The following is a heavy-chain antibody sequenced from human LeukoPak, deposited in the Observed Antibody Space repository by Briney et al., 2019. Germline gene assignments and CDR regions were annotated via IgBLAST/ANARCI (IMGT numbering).Heavy chain of an antibody. CDR3: ARVDTAMDTTGGVPSGIVLY. Sequence: PSETLSLTCTVSGGSISSGDYYWGWIRQPPGKRLEWIGHIYYSGSAYYNPSLKSRVTISIDTSKNQFSLKLSSVTAADTAVYYCARVDTAMDTTGGVPSGIVLYWGQGTLVTVSS. J-gene: IGHJ4*02. CDR2: IYYSGSA. CDR1: GGSISSGDYY. D-gene: IGHD5-18*01. V-gene: IGHV4-61*08.